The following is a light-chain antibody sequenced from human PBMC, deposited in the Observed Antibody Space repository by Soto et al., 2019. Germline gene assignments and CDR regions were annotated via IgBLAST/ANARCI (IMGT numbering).Light chain of an antibody. V-gene: IGKV3-15*01. Sequence: EIVLPQSPATLSLSPGQRSTLSCMASQSVRSDYFAWYQQKPGQAPRLLIYGASTRATGIPARFSGSGSGTEFTLTISSLQSEDFAVYYCQQYNNWPPTFGQGTRLEIK. CDR2: GAS. CDR1: QSVRSD. J-gene: IGKJ5*01. CDR3: QQYNNWPPT.